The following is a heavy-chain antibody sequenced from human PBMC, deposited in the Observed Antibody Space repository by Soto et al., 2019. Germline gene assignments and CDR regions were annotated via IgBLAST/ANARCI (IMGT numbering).Heavy chain of an antibody. Sequence: QVQLVQSGAEVKKPGSSVKVSCKASGVTFSSYAISWVRQAPGQGLEWMGGIIPIFGTANYAQKFQGRVTITADESTSTAYRELSSLRSEDTAVYYCARGGLKVTTVGWFDPWGQGTLVTVSS. CDR1: GVTFSSYA. CDR2: IIPIFGTA. CDR3: ARGGLKVTTVGWFDP. J-gene: IGHJ5*02. D-gene: IGHD4-17*01. V-gene: IGHV1-69*12.